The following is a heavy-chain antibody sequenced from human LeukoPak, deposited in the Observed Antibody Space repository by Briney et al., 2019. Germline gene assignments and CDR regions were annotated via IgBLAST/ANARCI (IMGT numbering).Heavy chain of an antibody. J-gene: IGHJ6*03. D-gene: IGHD3-10*01. CDR2: INPSGGST. V-gene: IGHV1-46*01. CDR1: GYTFTSYY. CDR3: ARAGGITMVRGVIKGYYYYYMDV. Sequence: GASVKVSCKASGYTFTSYYMHWVRQAPGQGLEWMGIINPSGGSTSYAQKFQGRVTMTRDTSTSTVYMELSSLRSEDTAVYYCARAGGITMVRGVIKGYYYYYMDVWGKGTTVTVSS.